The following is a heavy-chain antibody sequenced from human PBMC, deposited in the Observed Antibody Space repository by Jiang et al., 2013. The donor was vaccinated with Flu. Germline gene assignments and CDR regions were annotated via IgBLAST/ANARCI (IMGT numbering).Heavy chain of an antibody. Sequence: VQLLESGGGLVKPGGSLRLSCVASGFTFSDYYMNWIRQAPGKGLEWVAHISSSGYTIYYADSVKGRFTISRDNAKNSLYLQMNSLRAEDTAVYYCASYVDLLYYFDSWGQGTPGHRLL. CDR2: ISSSGYTI. CDR1: GFTFSDYY. V-gene: IGHV3-11*01. CDR3: ASYVDLLYYFDS. J-gene: IGHJ4*02. D-gene: IGHD3-16*01.